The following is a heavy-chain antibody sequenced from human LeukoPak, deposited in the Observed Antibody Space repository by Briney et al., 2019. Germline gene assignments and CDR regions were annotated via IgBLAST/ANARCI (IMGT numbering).Heavy chain of an antibody. V-gene: IGHV4-61*02. CDR3: ARGAKKVGYCSGGSCYSPHYYYYMDV. J-gene: IGHJ6*03. CDR1: GDSISSGDYY. CDR2: IYTSGST. Sequence: PSLTLSLTCTVSGDSISSGDYYWSWIRQPAGKGLEWIGRIYTSGSTNYNPSLKSRVTISVDKSKNQFSLKLSSVTAADTAVYYCARGAKKVGYCSGGSCYSPHYYYYMDVWGKGTTVTVSS. D-gene: IGHD2-15*01.